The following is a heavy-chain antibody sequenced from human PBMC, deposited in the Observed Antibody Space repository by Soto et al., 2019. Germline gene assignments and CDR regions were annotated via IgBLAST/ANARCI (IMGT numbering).Heavy chain of an antibody. J-gene: IGHJ4*02. D-gene: IGHD2-2*01. V-gene: IGHV3-21*01. CDR1: GFTFSSYS. CDR3: VRDGCSSTSCYEKFDY. Sequence: GGSLRLSCAASGFTFSSYSMNWVRQAPGKGLEWVSSISSSSSYIYYADSVKGRFTISRDNAKNSLYLQMNSLRAEDTAVYYCVRDGCSSTSCYEKFDYWGQGTLVTVSS. CDR2: ISSSSSYI.